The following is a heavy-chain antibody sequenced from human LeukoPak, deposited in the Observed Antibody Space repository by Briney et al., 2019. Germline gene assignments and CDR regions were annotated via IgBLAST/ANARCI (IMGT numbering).Heavy chain of an antibody. CDR3: ARGGRNYVWGSYRKQDDDY. D-gene: IGHD3-16*02. CDR2: IYYVENT. V-gene: IGHV4-34*01. J-gene: IGHJ4*02. Sequence: PSETLSLTCAVYGGSFSGYYWSWLRQPPGKGLEWIGNIYYVENTYYNPSLKSRVTISIDTSKNQFYLKLSSLTAADTAVYYCARGGRNYVWGSYRKQDDDYWGQGTLVTVSS. CDR1: GGSFSGYY.